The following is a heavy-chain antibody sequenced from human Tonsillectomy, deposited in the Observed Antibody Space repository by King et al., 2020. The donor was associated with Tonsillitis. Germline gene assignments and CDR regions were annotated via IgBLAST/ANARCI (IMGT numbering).Heavy chain of an antibody. J-gene: IGHJ2*01. D-gene: IGHD6-19*01. CDR1: GFTFSSYW. Sequence: VQLVESGGGLVQPGGSLRLSCAASGFTFSSYWMSWVRQAPGKGLEWVANINQDGSEKYFVDSVKGRFTISRDNAKNSLSLQLNSLGAEDTAVYFCARDGPYSSDWRGDFDLWGRGTLVTVSS. CDR3: ARDGPYSSDWRGDFDL. CDR2: INQDGSEK. V-gene: IGHV3-7*01.